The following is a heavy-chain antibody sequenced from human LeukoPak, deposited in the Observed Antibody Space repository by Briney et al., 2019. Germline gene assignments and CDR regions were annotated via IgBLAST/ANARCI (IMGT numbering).Heavy chain of an antibody. Sequence: QTGGSLRLSCAASGFTFSSYAMHWVRQAPGKGLEWVAVISYDGSNKYYADSVKGRFTISRDNSKNTLYLQMNSLRAEDTAVYYCARGPYSSGWYESAYFDYWGQGTLVTVSS. J-gene: IGHJ4*02. CDR1: GFTFSSYA. CDR3: ARGPYSSGWYESAYFDY. D-gene: IGHD6-19*01. CDR2: ISYDGSNK. V-gene: IGHV3-30-3*01.